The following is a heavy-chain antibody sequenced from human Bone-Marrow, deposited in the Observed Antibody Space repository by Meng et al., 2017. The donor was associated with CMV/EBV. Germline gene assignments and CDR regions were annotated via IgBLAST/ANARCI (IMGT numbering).Heavy chain of an antibody. CDR3: ARYIVVVPAARRIDAFDI. D-gene: IGHD2-2*01. CDR2: ISSSGSTI. J-gene: IGHJ3*02. CDR1: GFTFSSYW. V-gene: IGHV3-11*01. Sequence: GGSLRLSCAASGFTFSSYWMSWIRQAPGKGLEWVSYISSSGSTIYYADSVKGRFTISRDNAKNSLYLQMNSLRAEDTAVYYCARYIVVVPAARRIDAFDIWGQGTMVTVSS.